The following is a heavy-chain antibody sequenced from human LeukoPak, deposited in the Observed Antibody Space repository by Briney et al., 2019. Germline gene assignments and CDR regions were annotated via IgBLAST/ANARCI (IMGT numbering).Heavy chain of an antibody. V-gene: IGHV1-8*01. J-gene: IGHJ4*02. Sequence: ASVKVSCKASGYTFTSYDINWVRQATGQGLEWMGWMNPNSGNTGYAQKFQGRVTMTRNTSISTAYMELSSLRSEDTAVYYCARGVDYYGSGSYGGGYDYWGQGTLVTVSS. CDR3: ARGVDYYGSGSYGGGYDY. CDR1: GYTFTSYD. D-gene: IGHD3-10*01. CDR2: MNPNSGNT.